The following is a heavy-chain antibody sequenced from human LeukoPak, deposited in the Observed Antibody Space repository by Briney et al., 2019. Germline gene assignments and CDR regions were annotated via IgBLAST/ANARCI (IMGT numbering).Heavy chain of an antibody. V-gene: IGHV3-21*01. CDR2: ISSSSSYI. D-gene: IGHD6-13*01. Sequence: PGGSLRLSCAASGFTFDKAWMNWGRQAPGKGLEWVSSISSSSSYIYYADSVKGRFTISRDNAKNSLYLQMNSLRAEDTAVYYCARMIAAAGTSDAFDIWGQGTMVTVSS. CDR3: ARMIAAAGTSDAFDI. CDR1: GFTFDKAW. J-gene: IGHJ3*02.